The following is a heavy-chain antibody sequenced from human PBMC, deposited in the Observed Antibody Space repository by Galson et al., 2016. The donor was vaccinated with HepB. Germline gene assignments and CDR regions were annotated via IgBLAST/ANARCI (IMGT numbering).Heavy chain of an antibody. CDR3: AQSSYDYVWGSYRFDS. D-gene: IGHD3-16*02. CDR1: GFTFSSYA. CDR2: ISGNGGRT. J-gene: IGHJ4*02. Sequence: SLRLSCAGSGFTFSSYAMSWVRQAPGKGLEWVSGISGNGGRTYYADSVGGRFTISRDNSKNTLYLQMNSLGAEDTAIYYCAQSSYDYVWGSYRFDSWGQGTLVTVSS. V-gene: IGHV3-23*01.